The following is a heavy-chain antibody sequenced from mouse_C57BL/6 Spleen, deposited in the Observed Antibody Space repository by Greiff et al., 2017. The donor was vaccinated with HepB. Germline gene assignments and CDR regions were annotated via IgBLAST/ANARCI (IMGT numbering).Heavy chain of an antibody. CDR3: TSFITTVKRFDY. V-gene: IGHV1-15*01. Sequence: QVQLKESGAELVRPGASVTLSCKASGYTFTDYEMHWVKQTPVHGLEWIGAIDPETGGTAYNQKFKGKAILTADKSSSTAYMELRSLTSEDSAVYYCTSFITTVKRFDYWGQGTTLTVSS. CDR1: GYTFTDYE. CDR2: IDPETGGT. D-gene: IGHD1-1*01. J-gene: IGHJ2*01.